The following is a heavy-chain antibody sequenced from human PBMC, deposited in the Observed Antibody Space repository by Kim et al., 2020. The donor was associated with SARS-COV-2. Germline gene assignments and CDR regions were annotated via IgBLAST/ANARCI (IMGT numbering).Heavy chain of an antibody. CDR3: ARDPRQLVRRYYYYMDV. J-gene: IGHJ6*03. D-gene: IGHD6-13*01. V-gene: IGHV3-30*05. Sequence: VKGRFTISRDNSKNTLYLQMNSLRAEGTAVYYCARDPRQLVRRYYYYMDVWGKGTTVTVSS.